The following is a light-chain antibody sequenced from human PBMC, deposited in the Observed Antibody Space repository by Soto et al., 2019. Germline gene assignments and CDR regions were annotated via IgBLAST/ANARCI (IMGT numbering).Light chain of an antibody. J-gene: IGLJ1*01. CDR2: GVT. V-gene: IGLV2-14*03. Sequence: QSALTQPTSVSGSPGQSITISCTGNHNDIGTYDYVSWYQQHPGRAPRLLIHGVTTRPSGISGRFSASKSGLTASLTISGLQPEDEADYYCSSFTPSRIYVFGPGTKLTVL. CDR3: SSFTPSRIYV. CDR1: HNDIGTYDY.